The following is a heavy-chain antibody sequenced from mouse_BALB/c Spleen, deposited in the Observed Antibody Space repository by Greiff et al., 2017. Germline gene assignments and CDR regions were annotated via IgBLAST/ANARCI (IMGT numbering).Heavy chain of an antibody. Sequence: DVKLVESGPDLVKPSQSLSLTCTVTGYSITSGYSWHWIRQFPGNKLEWMGYIHYSGSTNYNPSLKSRISITRDTSKNQFFLQLNSVTTEDTATYYCARGGIYYDYEEAWFAYWGQGTLVTVSA. CDR2: IHYSGST. D-gene: IGHD2-4*01. V-gene: IGHV3-1*02. J-gene: IGHJ3*01. CDR3: ARGGIYYDYEEAWFAY. CDR1: GYSITSGYS.